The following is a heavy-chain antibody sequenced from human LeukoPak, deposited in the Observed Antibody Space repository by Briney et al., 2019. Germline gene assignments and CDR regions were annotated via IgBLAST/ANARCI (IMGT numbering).Heavy chain of an antibody. CDR1: GFTFSSYA. CDR3: AIPIREYSYGYRDY. J-gene: IGHJ4*02. Sequence: GGSLRLSCAASGFTFSSYAMSWVRQAPGKGLEWVSGISGSGGSTYYADSVKGRFTISRDKSKNTLYVQMNSLRAEDTAVYYCAIPIREYSYGYRDYWGQGTLVTVSS. D-gene: IGHD5-18*01. V-gene: IGHV3-23*01. CDR2: ISGSGGST.